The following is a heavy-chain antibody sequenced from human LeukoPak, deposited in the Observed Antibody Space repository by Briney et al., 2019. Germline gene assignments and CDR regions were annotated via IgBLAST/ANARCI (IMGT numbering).Heavy chain of an antibody. CDR3: ARAIAVAGRRGDFDY. CDR1: GGSISSHY. Sequence: PSETLSLTCTVSGGSISSHYWSWIRQPPGRGLEWIGYIYYSGSTNYNPSLKSRLTISVDTSKNQFSLKLSSVTAADTAVYYCARAIAVAGRRGDFDYWGQGTLVTVSS. V-gene: IGHV4-59*11. J-gene: IGHJ4*02. D-gene: IGHD6-19*01. CDR2: IYYSGST.